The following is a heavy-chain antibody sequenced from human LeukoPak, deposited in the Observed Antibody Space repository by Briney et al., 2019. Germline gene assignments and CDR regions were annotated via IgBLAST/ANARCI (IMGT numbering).Heavy chain of an antibody. CDR1: GGSFSGYY. CDR2: INHSGST. D-gene: IGHD5-18*01. V-gene: IGHV4-34*01. CDR3: ARGHASYSYGFRY. J-gene: IGHJ4*02. Sequence: PSETLSLTCAVYGGSFSGYYWSWIRQPPGKGLGWIGEINHSGSTNYNPSLKSRVTISVDTSKNQFSLKLSSVTAADTAVYYCARGHASYSYGFRYWGQGTLVTVSS.